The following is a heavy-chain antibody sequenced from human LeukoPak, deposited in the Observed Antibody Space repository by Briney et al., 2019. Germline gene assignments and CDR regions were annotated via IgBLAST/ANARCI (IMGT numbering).Heavy chain of an antibody. Sequence: GASVKVSCKASGYTFTGYYMHWVRQAPGQGLEWMGWINPNSGGTNYAQKFQGRVTMTRDTSISTAYMELSRLRSDDTAVYYCARYCSSTSCSAFFDPWGQGTLVTVSS. D-gene: IGHD2-2*01. CDR1: GYTFTGYY. CDR2: INPNSGGT. J-gene: IGHJ5*02. CDR3: ARYCSSTSCSAFFDP. V-gene: IGHV1-2*02.